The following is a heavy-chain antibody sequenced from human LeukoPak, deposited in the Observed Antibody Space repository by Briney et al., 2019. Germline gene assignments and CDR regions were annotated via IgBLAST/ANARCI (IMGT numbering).Heavy chain of an antibody. CDR1: GFTFSSYG. D-gene: IGHD2-2*01. CDR3: AKDYCSSTTCYYNY. V-gene: IGHV3-30*18. CDR2: ISYDGSNK. Sequence: AGGSLRLSCAASGFTFSSYGMHWVRQAPGKGLEWVAVISYDGSNKYYADSVKGRFTISRDNAKNSLFLQMNSLRAEDTALYYCAKDYCSSTTCYYNYWGQGTLVTVSS. J-gene: IGHJ4*02.